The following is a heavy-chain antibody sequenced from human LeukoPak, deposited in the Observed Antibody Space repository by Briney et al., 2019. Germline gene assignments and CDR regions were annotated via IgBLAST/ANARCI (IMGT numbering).Heavy chain of an antibody. CDR1: GYTFTSYG. J-gene: IGHJ4*02. Sequence: ASVKVSCKASGYTFTSYGISWVRQAPGQGLEWMGWISAYNGNTNYARKLQGRVTMTTDTSTSTAYMELRSLRSDDTAVYYCARRPPYCGGDCYADYWGQGTLATVSS. CDR3: ARRPPYCGGDCYADY. CDR2: ISAYNGNT. V-gene: IGHV1-18*01. D-gene: IGHD2-21*02.